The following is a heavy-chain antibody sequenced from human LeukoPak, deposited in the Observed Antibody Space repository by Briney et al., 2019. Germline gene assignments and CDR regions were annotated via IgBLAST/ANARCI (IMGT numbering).Heavy chain of an antibody. CDR2: INHTEGT. CDR1: GVSINDYY. D-gene: IGHD4-23*01. V-gene: IGHV4-34*10. CDR3: ARIRCGHGGSLCYNR. Sequence: PSETLSLTCGAFGVSINDYYWSWIRQSPGKGLEWIGEINHTEGTRYNPSLESRVTMSVGTSDNQLSLKLMFVTAADTAVYYCARIRCGHGGSLCYNRGGLGTLVTVSS. J-gene: IGHJ4*02.